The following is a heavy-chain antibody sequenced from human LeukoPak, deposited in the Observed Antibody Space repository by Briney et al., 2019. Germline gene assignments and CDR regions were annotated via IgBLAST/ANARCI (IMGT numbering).Heavy chain of an antibody. V-gene: IGHV3-64*02. J-gene: IGHJ6*03. CDR1: GFTFSTYA. Sequence: PGGSLRVSCAASGFTFSTYAMHWVRQAPGKGMEYVSAISTNGDSTYYADSVKGRFTISRDNSKNTLFLQMGSLRAEDMAVYYCARAHDFWSGYYNYYYYMDVWGKGTAVTVSS. CDR3: ARAHDFWSGYYNYYYYMDV. D-gene: IGHD3-3*01. CDR2: ISTNGDST.